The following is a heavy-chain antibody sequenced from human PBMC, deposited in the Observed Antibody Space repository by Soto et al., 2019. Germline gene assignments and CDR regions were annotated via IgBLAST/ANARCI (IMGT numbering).Heavy chain of an antibody. CDR1: GASISSRGYY. V-gene: IGHV4-39*01. J-gene: IGHJ4*02. CDR2: SGST. Sequence: SETLSLTCTVSGASISSRGYYWDWIRQPPGKGLEWIGSSGSTYFNPSLKSRVTISVDTSKNQFSLKLSPVTAADTAVYYCARQGKYSVSDFWGEGALVTVSS. D-gene: IGHD5-12*01. CDR3: ARQGKYSVSDF.